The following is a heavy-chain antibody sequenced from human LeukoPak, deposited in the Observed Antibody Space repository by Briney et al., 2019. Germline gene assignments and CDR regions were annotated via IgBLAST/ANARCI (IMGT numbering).Heavy chain of an antibody. V-gene: IGHV3-66*01. D-gene: IGHD3-22*01. J-gene: IGHJ3*02. CDR1: GFTFSSNY. CDR3: ARDISSGYYDAFDI. Sequence: PGGSLRLSCAASGFTFSSNYMSWVRQAPGKGLEWVSVIYSGGSTYYADSVKGRFTISRDNSKNTLYLQMNSLRAEDTAVYYCARDISSGYYDAFDIWGQGTMVTVSS. CDR2: IYSGGST.